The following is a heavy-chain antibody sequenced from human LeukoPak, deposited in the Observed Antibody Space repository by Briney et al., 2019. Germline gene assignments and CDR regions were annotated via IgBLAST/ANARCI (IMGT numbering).Heavy chain of an antibody. J-gene: IGHJ3*02. CDR3: ARNSDGITGTDAFDI. D-gene: IGHD1-14*01. Sequence: SETLSLTCTVSGGSVSTIDYYWGWIRQPPGKGLEWIGSVYYSGSTYYIAPLKSRVTISVDTSKNQFSLELSAVTAADTAMYYCARNSDGITGTDAFDIWGQGTMVTVSS. V-gene: IGHV4-39*07. CDR1: GGSVSTIDYY. CDR2: VYYSGST.